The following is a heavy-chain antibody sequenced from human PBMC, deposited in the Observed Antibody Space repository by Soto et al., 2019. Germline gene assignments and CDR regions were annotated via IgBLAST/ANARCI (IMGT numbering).Heavy chain of an antibody. Sequence: VSAVKVSCKASGYTFTSYAMHWVRQAPGQRLEWMGWINAGNGNTKYSQKFQGRVTITRDTSASTAYMELSSLRSEDTAVYYCARGLVGSWYAFDIWGQGTMVTVSS. CDR3: ARGLVGSWYAFDI. CDR2: INAGNGNT. D-gene: IGHD6-13*01. CDR1: GYTFTSYA. V-gene: IGHV1-3*01. J-gene: IGHJ3*02.